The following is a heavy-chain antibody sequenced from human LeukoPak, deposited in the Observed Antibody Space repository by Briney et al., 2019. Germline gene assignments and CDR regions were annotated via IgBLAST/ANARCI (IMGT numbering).Heavy chain of an antibody. CDR3: ASLKLVAARVYWFDR. D-gene: IGHD2-21*02. Sequence: PSETLSLTCTVSDGSISSSSYLWGWIRQPPGKGLEWIGSMSYSGSTFYNPSLKSRVTISVDTSKNQFSLKLSSVTATDTAVYYCASLKLVAARVYWFDRWGQGTLVTVSS. CDR1: DGSISSSSYL. J-gene: IGHJ5*02. V-gene: IGHV4-39*01. CDR2: MSYSGST.